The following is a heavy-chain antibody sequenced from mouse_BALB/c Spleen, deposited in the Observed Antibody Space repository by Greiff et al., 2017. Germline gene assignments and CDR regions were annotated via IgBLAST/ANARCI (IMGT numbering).Heavy chain of an antibody. CDR3: ARDEGDYAMDY. CDR2: ISSGGST. CDR1: GFTFSSYA. J-gene: IGHJ4*01. Sequence: EVKLMESGGGLVKPGGSLKLSCAASGFTFSSYAMSWVRQTPEKRLEWVASISSGGSTYYPDSVKGRFTISRDNARNILYLQMSSLRSEDTAMYYCARDEGDYAMDYWGQGTSVTVSS. V-gene: IGHV5-6-5*01.